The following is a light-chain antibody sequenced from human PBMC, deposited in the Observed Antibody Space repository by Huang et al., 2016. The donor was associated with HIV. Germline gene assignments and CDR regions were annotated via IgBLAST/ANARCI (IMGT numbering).Light chain of an antibody. CDR3: QQSFSTPYT. CDR2: AES. J-gene: IGKJ2*01. CDR1: QHISNY. V-gene: IGKV1-39*01. Sequence: DIQMTQSPSSLSASVGDRVTITCRASQHISNYLDWYQLKPGKAPRVLNYAESTLQSGVPSRFSGSGSGTDFTLTISSLQPEDFATYYCQQSFSTPYTFGPRTNLEIK.